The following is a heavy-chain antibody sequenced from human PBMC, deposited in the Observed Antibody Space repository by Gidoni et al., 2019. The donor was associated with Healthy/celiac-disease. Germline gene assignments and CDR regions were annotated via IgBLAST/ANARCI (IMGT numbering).Heavy chain of an antibody. Sequence: EVKLLESGGGLVQPGGSLRLSCEASGFTFSSYAMSWVRQAQGKGLEWGSAISGSGGSTYSADSVKGRFTISRDNSKNTLYLQMNSLRAEDTAVYYCAKDRLILPYYYYGMDVWGQGPTVTVSS. V-gene: IGHV3-23*01. CDR3: AKDRLILPYYYYGMDV. J-gene: IGHJ6*02. CDR1: GFTFSSYA. D-gene: IGHD3-16*01. CDR2: ISGSGGST.